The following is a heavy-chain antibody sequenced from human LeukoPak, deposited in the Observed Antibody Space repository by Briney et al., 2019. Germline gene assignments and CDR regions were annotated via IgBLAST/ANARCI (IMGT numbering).Heavy chain of an antibody. J-gene: IGHJ4*02. CDR2: INPNSGGT. D-gene: IGHD3-22*01. Sequence: ASVKVSCKASGYTFTGYYMHWVRQAPGQGLEWMGWINPNSGGTNYAQKFQGRVTMTEDTSTDTAYMELSSLRSEDTAVYYCATGGYYDSSGYYDYWGQGTLVTVSS. CDR1: GYTFTGYY. V-gene: IGHV1-2*02. CDR3: ATGGYYDSSGYYDY.